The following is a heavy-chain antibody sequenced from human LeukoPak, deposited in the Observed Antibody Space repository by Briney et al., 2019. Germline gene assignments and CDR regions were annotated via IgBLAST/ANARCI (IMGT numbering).Heavy chain of an antibody. Sequence: EASVKVSCKASGYTLSSYDINWMRQAPGQGLEYMGWINPNSLIPGYAQKFRGRLILTMDTSISTAYMELSGLTSDDTAIYYCARTKRVPTVWFDPWGQGTLVTVSS. D-gene: IGHD4-17*01. CDR3: ARTKRVPTVWFDP. CDR1: GYTLSSYD. CDR2: INPNSLIP. J-gene: IGHJ5*02. V-gene: IGHV1-8*01.